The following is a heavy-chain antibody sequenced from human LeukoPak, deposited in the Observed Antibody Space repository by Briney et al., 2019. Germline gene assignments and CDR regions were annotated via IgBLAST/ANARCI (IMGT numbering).Heavy chain of an antibody. V-gene: IGHV1-2*02. CDR3: ARERYDWNEVRAFDI. CDR2: INPNSGGT. Sequence: ASVKVSCKASGYTFTGYYMHWVRQAPGQGLEWMGWINPNSGGTNYAQKFQGRVTMTRDTSISTAYMELSRLRSDDTAVFYCARERYDWNEVRAFDIWGHGTLVIVSS. D-gene: IGHD1-20*01. J-gene: IGHJ3*02. CDR1: GYTFTGYY.